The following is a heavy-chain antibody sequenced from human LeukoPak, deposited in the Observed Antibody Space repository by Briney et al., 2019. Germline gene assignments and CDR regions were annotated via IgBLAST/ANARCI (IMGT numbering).Heavy chain of an antibody. CDR3: AKAPSGYYYTLDY. J-gene: IGHJ4*02. CDR2: ISGSGGST. D-gene: IGHD3-22*01. V-gene: IGHV3-23*01. CDR1: GFTFSSYA. Sequence: SGGSLRLSCAASGFTFSSYAVSWVRQAPGKGLEWVSAISGSGGSTYYADSVKGRFTISRDNSKNTLYLQMNSLRAEDTAVYYCAKAPSGYYYTLDYWGQGTLVTVSS.